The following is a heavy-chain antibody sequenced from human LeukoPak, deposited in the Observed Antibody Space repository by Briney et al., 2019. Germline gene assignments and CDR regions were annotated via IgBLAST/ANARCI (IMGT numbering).Heavy chain of an antibody. Sequence: ASVKVSCKASGGTFSSYAICWVRQAPGQGLEWMGRIIPILGIANYAQKFQGRVTITADKSTSTAYMELSSLRSEDTAVYYCARPVRDGYNYYFDYWGQGTLVTVSS. D-gene: IGHD5-24*01. J-gene: IGHJ4*02. CDR2: IIPILGIA. V-gene: IGHV1-69*04. CDR3: ARPVRDGYNYYFDY. CDR1: GGTFSSYA.